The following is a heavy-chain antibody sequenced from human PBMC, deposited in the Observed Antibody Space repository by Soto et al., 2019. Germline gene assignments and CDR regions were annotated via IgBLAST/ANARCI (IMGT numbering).Heavy chain of an antibody. D-gene: IGHD3-10*01. CDR3: AKGRGGSGSLTPRVDF. Sequence: EVPLLESGGGLVQPGGSLRLSCAASGFTFNNYAMTWVRQAPGTGLEWVSAISGGGDTTSYADSVKGRFTVSRDGSKNTRYLQMSSLRAEDTALYYCAKGRGGSGSLTPRVDFWGQGTLGTVSS. V-gene: IGHV3-23*01. CDR1: GFTFNNYA. J-gene: IGHJ4*02. CDR2: ISGGGDTT.